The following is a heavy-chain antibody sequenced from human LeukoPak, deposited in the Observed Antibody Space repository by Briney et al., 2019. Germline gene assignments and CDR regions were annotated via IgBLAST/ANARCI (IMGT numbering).Heavy chain of an antibody. CDR3: ITDHESGYDTH. CDR1: GFTFSNSW. D-gene: IGHD5-12*01. V-gene: IGHV3-15*01. Sequence: PGGSLRLSCAASGFTFSNSWMSWVRQIPGKGLEWVGRIKSEADGGTADYAAPVEGRFSISRDDLEKTVSLQMNSLKTEDTAVYYCITDHESGYDTHWGQGTLVTVSS. CDR2: IKSEADGGTA. J-gene: IGHJ4*02.